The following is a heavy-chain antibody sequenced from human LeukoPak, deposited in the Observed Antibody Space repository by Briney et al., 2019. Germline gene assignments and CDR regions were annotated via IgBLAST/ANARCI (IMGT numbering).Heavy chain of an antibody. J-gene: IGHJ4*02. CDR1: GFTFSSYA. V-gene: IGHV3-30*04. CDR3: ARGSTVDTVMVTGY. Sequence: GGSLRLSCAASGFTFSSYAMHWVRQAPGKGLEWVAVISYDGSNKYYADSVKGRFTISRDNSKNTLYLQMNSLRAEDTAVYYCARGSTVDTVMVTGYWGQGTLVTVTS. D-gene: IGHD5-18*01. CDR2: ISYDGSNK.